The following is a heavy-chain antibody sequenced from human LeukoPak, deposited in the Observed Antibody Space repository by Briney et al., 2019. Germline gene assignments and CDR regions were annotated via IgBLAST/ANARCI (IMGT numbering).Heavy chain of an antibody. CDR1: GFTSSSYA. J-gene: IGHJ4*02. Sequence: SGGSLRLSCAASGFTSSSYAMHWVRQAPGKGLEYVSAISSNGGSTYYANSVKGRFTISRDNSKNTLYLQMGSLRAEDMAVYYCARDKQWLPMGFDYWGQGTLVTVSS. D-gene: IGHD6-19*01. V-gene: IGHV3-64*01. CDR3: ARDKQWLPMGFDY. CDR2: ISSNGGST.